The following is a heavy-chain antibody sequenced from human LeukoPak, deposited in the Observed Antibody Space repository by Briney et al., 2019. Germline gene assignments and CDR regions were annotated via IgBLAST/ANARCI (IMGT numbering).Heavy chain of an antibody. CDR3: ARAGTPRRTYYYDSSGLDWFDP. V-gene: IGHV4-59*01. D-gene: IGHD3-22*01. CDR1: GGSISSYY. Sequence: SETLSLTCTVSGGSISSYYWSWIRQPPGKGLEWIGYIYYSGSTNYNPSLKSRVTISVDTSKNQFSLKLSSVTAADTAVCYCARAGTPRRTYYYDSSGLDWFDPWGQGTLVTVSS. J-gene: IGHJ5*02. CDR2: IYYSGST.